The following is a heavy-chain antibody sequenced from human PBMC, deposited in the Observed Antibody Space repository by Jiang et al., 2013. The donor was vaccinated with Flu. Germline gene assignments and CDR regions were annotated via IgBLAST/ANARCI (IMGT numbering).Heavy chain of an antibody. CDR1: RFTFSSHA. CDR2: ITGSGSIT. V-gene: IGHV3-23*01. J-gene: IGHJ4*02. D-gene: IGHD3-3*01. Sequence: QLLESGGGLVQPGGSLRLSCAASRFTFSSHAMSWVRQPPGKGLEWVSGITGSGSITYYADSVKGRFTISRDNSKNTLYLQMNSLRAEDTAVYYCAKSSYDFWSAYYPFDYWGQGTLVTVSS. CDR3: AKSSYDFWSAYYPFDY.